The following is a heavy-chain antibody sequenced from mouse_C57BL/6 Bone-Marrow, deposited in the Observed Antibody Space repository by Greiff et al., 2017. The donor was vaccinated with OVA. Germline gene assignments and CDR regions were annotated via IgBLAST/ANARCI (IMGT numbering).Heavy chain of an antibody. CDR1: GYTFTDYE. CDR3: TRNSYYGYDGYFDV. D-gene: IGHD2-2*01. J-gene: IGHJ1*03. V-gene: IGHV1-15*01. CDR2: IDPETGGT. Sequence: VQLVESGAELVRPGASVTLSCKASGYTFTDYEMHWVKQTPVHGLEWIGAIDPETGGTAYNQKFKGKAILTADKSSSTAYMELRSLTSEDSAVYCCTRNSYYGYDGYFDVWGTGTTVTVSS.